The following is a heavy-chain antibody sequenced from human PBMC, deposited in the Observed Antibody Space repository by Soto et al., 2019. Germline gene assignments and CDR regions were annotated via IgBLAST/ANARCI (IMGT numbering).Heavy chain of an antibody. CDR2: ISYDGSNK. V-gene: IGHV3-30*18. Sequence: QVQLVESGGGVVQPGRSLRLSSAASGFTFSSYGMHWVRQAPGKGLEWVAVISYDGSNKYYADSVKGRFTISRDNSKNTLYLQMNSLRAEDTAVYYCAKDFVLGGYDWIFDYWGQGTLVTVSS. J-gene: IGHJ4*02. D-gene: IGHD5-12*01. CDR3: AKDFVLGGYDWIFDY. CDR1: GFTFSSYG.